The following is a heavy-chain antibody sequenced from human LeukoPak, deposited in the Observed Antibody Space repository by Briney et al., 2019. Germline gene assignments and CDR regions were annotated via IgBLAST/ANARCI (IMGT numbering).Heavy chain of an antibody. J-gene: IGHJ3*02. CDR3: ARAGGWARGDYKGDAFDI. D-gene: IGHD6-19*01. V-gene: IGHV1-18*01. CDR1: GYTFTSYG. Sequence: EASVKVSCKASGYTFTSYGISWVRQAPGQGLEWMGWISAYNGNSNYAQKLQDRVTMTTDTSTTTAYMDLRSLISDDTAVYYCARAGGWARGDYKGDAFDIWGQGTMVTVSS. CDR2: ISAYNGNS.